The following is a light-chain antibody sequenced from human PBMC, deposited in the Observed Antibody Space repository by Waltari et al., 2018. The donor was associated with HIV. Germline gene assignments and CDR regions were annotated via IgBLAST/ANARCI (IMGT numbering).Light chain of an antibody. CDR3: QQYYSTPPT. J-gene: IGKJ1*01. CDR1: PSVLYSSNNKNY. CDR2: WAS. Sequence: DIVMTQSPDSLAVSLGERATINCKSSPSVLYSSNNKNYLAWYQQKPVQPPKLLIYWASTRESGVPDRFSGSGSGTDFTLTISSLQAEDVAVYYCQQYYSTPPTFGQGTKVEIK. V-gene: IGKV4-1*01.